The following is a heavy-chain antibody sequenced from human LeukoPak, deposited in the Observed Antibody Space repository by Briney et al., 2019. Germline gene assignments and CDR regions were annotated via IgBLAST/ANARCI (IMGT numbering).Heavy chain of an antibody. CDR1: GYTFNGYY. Sequence: SSVEVSCKASGYTFNGYYMHWERQAPGQGLEWMGWINPNSDCTNYAQKFQGSVTMSRDQYISIADMELSRLRSDDTAVYCCARVIPPNYYYYRDVWGKGTTVTVSS. V-gene: IGHV1-2*02. J-gene: IGHJ6*03. D-gene: IGHD2-21*01. CDR2: INPNSDCT. CDR3: ARVIPPNYYYYRDV.